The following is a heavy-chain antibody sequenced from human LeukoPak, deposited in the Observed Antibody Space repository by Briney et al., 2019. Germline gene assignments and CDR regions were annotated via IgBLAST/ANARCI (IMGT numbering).Heavy chain of an antibody. Sequence: YAGSMKGRFTISRDNSKNTLFLQMNTLRAEDTALYYCARDRMSGGEYSSYFDSWGQGALVTVSS. D-gene: IGHD5-18*01. V-gene: IGHV3-30*01. CDR3: ARDRMSGGEYSSYFDS. J-gene: IGHJ4*02.